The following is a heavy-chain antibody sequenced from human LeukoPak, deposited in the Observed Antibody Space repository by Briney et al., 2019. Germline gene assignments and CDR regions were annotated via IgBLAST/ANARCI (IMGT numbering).Heavy chain of an antibody. CDR1: GFTFSGYW. CDR3: ARDYGGNSVY. V-gene: IGHV3-7*01. Sequence: GGSLRLSCAASGFTFSGYWMSWVRQAPGKGLEWVANIKEDGSEKYYVDSVKGRFTISRDNAKNSLYLQMNSLRAEDTAMYYCARDYGGNSVYWGQGTLVTVSS. D-gene: IGHD4-23*01. CDR2: IKEDGSEK. J-gene: IGHJ4*02.